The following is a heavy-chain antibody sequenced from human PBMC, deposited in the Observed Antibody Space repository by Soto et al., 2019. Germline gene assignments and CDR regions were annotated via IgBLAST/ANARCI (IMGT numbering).Heavy chain of an antibody. J-gene: IGHJ4*02. Sequence: SETLSLTSAVYGGSFSGYYWSWIRQPPGKGLEWIGEINHSGSTNYNPSLKSRVTISVDTSKNQFSLKLSSVTAADTAVYYCARAGIAAAGPNFDYWGQGTLVT. D-gene: IGHD6-13*01. CDR1: GGSFSGYY. CDR3: ARAGIAAAGPNFDY. V-gene: IGHV4-34*01. CDR2: INHSGST.